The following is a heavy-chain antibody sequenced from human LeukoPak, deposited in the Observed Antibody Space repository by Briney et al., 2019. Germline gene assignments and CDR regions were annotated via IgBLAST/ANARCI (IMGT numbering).Heavy chain of an antibody. CDR2: IYYSGST. D-gene: IGHD3-10*01. V-gene: IGHV4-59*01. CDR3: ARDQSYGSGRTGMFDP. Sequence: PSETLSLTCTVSGGSISSYYWSWIRQPPGKGLEWIGYIYYSGSTNYNPSLKSRVTISVDTSKNQFSLKLSSVTAADTAVYYCARDQSYGSGRTGMFDPWGQGTLVTVSS. CDR1: GGSISSYY. J-gene: IGHJ5*02.